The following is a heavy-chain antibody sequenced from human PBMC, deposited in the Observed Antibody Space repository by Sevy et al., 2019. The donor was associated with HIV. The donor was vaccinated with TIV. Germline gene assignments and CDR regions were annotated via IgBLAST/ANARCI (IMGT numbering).Heavy chain of an antibody. D-gene: IGHD6-13*01. CDR3: TRRKAAQSIFDY. V-gene: IGHV3-49*04. CDR2: LKSDVYGGTV. Sequence: GGSLRLSCTASGFTFGDYCMSWVRQAPGKGLEWVAFLKSDVYGGTVDHAASVRGRFVISRDGSKTIAYLQMNDLKTEDTGVYYCTRRKAAQSIFDYWGQGALVTVSS. CDR1: GFTFGDYC. J-gene: IGHJ4*02.